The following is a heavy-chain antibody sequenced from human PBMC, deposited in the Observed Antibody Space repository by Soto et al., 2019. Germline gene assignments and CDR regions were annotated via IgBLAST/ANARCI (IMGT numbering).Heavy chain of an antibody. CDR3: ARADPDASVGY. CDR1: GASMSSHY. J-gene: IGHJ4*02. V-gene: IGHV4-59*11. CDR2: ISYSGST. D-gene: IGHD3-16*01. Sequence: PSETLSLTCTVSGASMSSHYWTWLRQSPGKGLEWIGYISYSGSTYYNPSHKSRVTISADTSRNQFSLKLSAVISADTAVYYCARADPDASVGYWGQRTLVTVSS.